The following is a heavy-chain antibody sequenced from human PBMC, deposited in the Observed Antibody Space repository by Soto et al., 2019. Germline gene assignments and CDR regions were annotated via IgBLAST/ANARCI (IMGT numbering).Heavy chain of an antibody. J-gene: IGHJ4*02. CDR1: GFTFSSYS. CDR2: ISSSSSYI. V-gene: IGHV3-21*01. D-gene: IGHD3-9*01. CDR3: AKSWGQLQSFDWLFTDH. Sequence: GGSLRLSCAASGFTFSSYSMNWVRQAPGKGLEWVSSISSSSSYIYYADSLKGRFTISRDNVKNSLYLQMNSLRAEDTAVYYCAKSWGQLQSFDWLFTDHWGEGT.